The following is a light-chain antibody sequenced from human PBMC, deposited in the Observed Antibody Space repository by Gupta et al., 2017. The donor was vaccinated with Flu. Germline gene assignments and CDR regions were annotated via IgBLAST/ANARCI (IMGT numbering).Light chain of an antibody. CDR2: DAS. CDR1: QSVSSY. Sequence: SLSPGERATLSCRASQSVSSYLAWYQQKPGQAPRLLIYDASNRATGIPARFSGSGSGTDFTLTISSLEPEDFAVYYCQQLGTFGQGTKLEIK. J-gene: IGKJ2*01. V-gene: IGKV3-11*01. CDR3: QQLGT.